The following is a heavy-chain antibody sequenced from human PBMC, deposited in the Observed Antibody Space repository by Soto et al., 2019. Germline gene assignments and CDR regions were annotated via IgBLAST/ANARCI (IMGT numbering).Heavy chain of an antibody. J-gene: IGHJ4*01. V-gene: IGHV2-5*01. D-gene: IGHD3-16*01. Sequence: SGPTLVNPTPPVTLPCTFSGFSLSTTGVGVSWIRQPPGKALEWLALIYWHDDKRYSPSLKSRLTITKDTSKNQVVLTMTNVDPVDTATYYCAHRGVTTVCLYYFDYCGQGPLVTVSS. CDR1: GFSLSTTGVG. CDR3: AHRGVTTVCLYYFDY. CDR2: IYWHDDK.